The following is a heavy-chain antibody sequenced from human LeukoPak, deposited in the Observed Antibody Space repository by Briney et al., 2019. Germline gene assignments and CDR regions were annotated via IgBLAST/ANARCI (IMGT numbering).Heavy chain of an antibody. D-gene: IGHD2-15*01. CDR3: AKASVVVVYYFDY. CDR1: GLTFSSYN. J-gene: IGHJ4*02. CDR2: ISSSSNYI. V-gene: IGHV3-21*01. Sequence: GGSLRLSCVASGLTFSSYNMNWVRQAPGKGLEWVSFISSSSNYIYYADSVKGRFTISRDNSKNTLYLQMNSLRAEDTAVYYCAKASVVVVYYFDYWGQGTLVTVSS.